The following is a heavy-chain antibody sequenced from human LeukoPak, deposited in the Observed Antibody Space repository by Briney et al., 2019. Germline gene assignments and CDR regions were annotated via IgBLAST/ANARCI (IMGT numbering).Heavy chain of an antibody. CDR3: AKDGNWARFEN. V-gene: IGHV3-23*01. CDR2: ITGSGSTT. Sequence: PGGSLRLSCAASGFAFSNYGMNWVRQAPGKGLESVSGITGSGSTTYYADSVKGRFTISRDNSKNTLYLQMNSPRAEDTAAYYCAKDGNWARFENWGQGTLVTVSS. J-gene: IGHJ4*02. D-gene: IGHD7-27*01. CDR1: GFAFSNYG.